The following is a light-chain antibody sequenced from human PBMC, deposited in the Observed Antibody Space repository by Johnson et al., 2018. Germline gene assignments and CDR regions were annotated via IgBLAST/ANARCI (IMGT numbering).Light chain of an antibody. CDR2: ENN. V-gene: IGLV1-51*02. Sequence: QSVLTHPPSVSAAPGQKVTISCSGSSSNIGNNYVSWYQQLPGTAPKLLIYENNKRPSWIPDRFSGSKSGTSATLGITGLQTGDEADDYCGTWDSSLSAGNVFGTGTKVPVL. CDR3: GTWDSSLSAGNV. J-gene: IGLJ1*01. CDR1: SSNIGNNY.